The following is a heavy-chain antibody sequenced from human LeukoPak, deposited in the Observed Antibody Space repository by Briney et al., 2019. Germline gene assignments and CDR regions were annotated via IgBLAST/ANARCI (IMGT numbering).Heavy chain of an antibody. Sequence: SETLSLTCTVSGGSISSCYWSWIRQPPGKGLEWIGYIYYSGSTNYNPSLKSRVTISVDTSKNQFSLKLSSVTAADTAVYYCARERGYDFWRNYMDVWGKGTTVTVSS. CDR3: ARERGYDFWRNYMDV. CDR2: IYYSGST. D-gene: IGHD3-3*01. V-gene: IGHV4-59*01. J-gene: IGHJ6*03. CDR1: GGSISSCY.